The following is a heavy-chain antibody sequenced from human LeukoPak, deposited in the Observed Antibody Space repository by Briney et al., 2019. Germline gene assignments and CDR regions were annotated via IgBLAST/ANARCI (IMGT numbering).Heavy chain of an antibody. D-gene: IGHD1-1*01. Sequence: SQTLSLTCGISGDSVSSNSAAWNWIRQSPSRGLEWLGRTYYRSKWYNDYAVSVKSRITINPDTSKNQFSLQLNSVTSEDTAIYYCAIEIWKRNSYYGMDVWGQGTTVTVSS. CDR1: GDSVSSNSAA. CDR2: TYYRSKWYN. CDR3: AIEIWKRNSYYGMDV. J-gene: IGHJ6*02. V-gene: IGHV6-1*01.